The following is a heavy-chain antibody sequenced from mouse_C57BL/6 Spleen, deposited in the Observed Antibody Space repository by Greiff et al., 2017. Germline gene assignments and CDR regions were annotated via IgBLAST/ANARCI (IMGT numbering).Heavy chain of an antibody. J-gene: IGHJ3*01. CDR3: ARGGDYDEGFAY. CDR1: GYTFTSYG. CDR2: IYPRSGNT. D-gene: IGHD2-4*01. V-gene: IGHV1-81*01. Sequence: QVQLQQSGAELARPGASVKLSCKASGYTFTSYGISWVKQRTGQGLEWIGEIYPRSGNTYYNEKFKGKATLTADKSSSTAYMELRSLTSEDSAVYFCARGGDYDEGFAYWGQGTLVTVAA.